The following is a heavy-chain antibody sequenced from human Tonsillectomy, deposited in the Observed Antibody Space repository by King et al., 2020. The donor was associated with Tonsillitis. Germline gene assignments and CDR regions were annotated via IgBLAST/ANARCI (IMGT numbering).Heavy chain of an antibody. D-gene: IGHD6-19*01. Sequence: VQLQESGPGLVKPSETLSLTCDVSGYSISSGYYWFWIRQPPGKGLEWIGNIYHTGNTYSNPSLKSRVTISVDRSKNQFSLKLTSVTAADPAVYYCVRGGGXRGWYDPGPGLXHWGXGTPVSVSS. CDR3: VRGGGXRGWYDPGPGLXH. V-gene: IGHV4-38-2*01. CDR2: IYHTGNT. J-gene: IGHJ4*01. CDR1: GYSISSGYY.